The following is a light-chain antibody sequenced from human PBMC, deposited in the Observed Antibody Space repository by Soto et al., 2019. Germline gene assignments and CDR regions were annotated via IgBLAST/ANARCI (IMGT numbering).Light chain of an antibody. Sequence: EIVLTQSPATLSVSPGERATLSCRASQSVSSYLAWYQQKPGQAPRLLIYGASSRATGIPDRFSGSGSGIDFTLTISRLEPEDFAVYYCQQYGSSPPSITFGQGTRLEIK. CDR1: QSVSSY. J-gene: IGKJ5*01. CDR3: QQYGSSPPSIT. CDR2: GAS. V-gene: IGKV3-20*01.